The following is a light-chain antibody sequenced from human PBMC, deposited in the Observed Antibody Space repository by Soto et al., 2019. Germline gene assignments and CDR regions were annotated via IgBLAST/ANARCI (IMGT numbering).Light chain of an antibody. CDR2: DAS. Sequence: EIVLTQSPSTLSFSPWERSTLSFRASQSVSSYLAWYQQKPGQAPRLLIYDASNRATGIPARFSGSGSGTDFTLTISRLEPEDFAVYYCQQYGSSPWTFGQGTKVDIK. V-gene: IGKV3-20*01. J-gene: IGKJ1*01. CDR3: QQYGSSPWT. CDR1: QSVSSY.